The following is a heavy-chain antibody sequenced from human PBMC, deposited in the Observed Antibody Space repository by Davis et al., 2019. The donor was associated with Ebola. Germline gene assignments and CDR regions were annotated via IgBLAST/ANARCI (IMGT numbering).Heavy chain of an antibody. V-gene: IGHV3-33*01. J-gene: IGHJ4*02. CDR1: GFTFSSYG. CDR3: ARGLPSGWYSPLPYYFDY. D-gene: IGHD6-19*01. CDR2: IWYDGSNK. Sequence: PGGSLRLSCAASGFTFSSYGMHWVRQAPGKGLEWVAVIWYDGSNKYYADSVKGRFTISRDNSKNTLYLQMNSLRAEDTAVYYCARGLPSGWYSPLPYYFDYWGQGTLVTVSS.